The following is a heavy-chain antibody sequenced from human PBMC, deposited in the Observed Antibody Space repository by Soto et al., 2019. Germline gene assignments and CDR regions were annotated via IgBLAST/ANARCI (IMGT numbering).Heavy chain of an antibody. Sequence: QVQLQESGPGLVKPSETLSLTCTVSGGSVSSGSYYWSWIRQPPGKGLEWIGYISYSGSTNYNPSLKSLVTISVDPSKNQFSLKLSSVTAADTAVYYCARGTVTRDYYDGMDVWGQGTTVTVSS. J-gene: IGHJ6*02. CDR2: ISYSGST. D-gene: IGHD4-4*01. V-gene: IGHV4-61*01. CDR3: ARGTVTRDYYDGMDV. CDR1: GGSVSSGSYY.